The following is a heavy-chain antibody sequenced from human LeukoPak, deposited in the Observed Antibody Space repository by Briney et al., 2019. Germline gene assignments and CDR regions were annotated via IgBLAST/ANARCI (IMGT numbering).Heavy chain of an antibody. V-gene: IGHV3-23*01. Sequence: GGSLRLSCAASGFTFSSYAMSWVRQAPGKGLEWVSAISGSGGSTYYADSVKGRFTISRDNSKNTLYLQMNSLRAEDTAVYYCAKDRTVEVVAGSTDYWGQGTLVTVSS. CDR3: AKDRTVEVVAGSTDY. CDR2: ISGSGGST. CDR1: GFTFSSYA. J-gene: IGHJ4*02. D-gene: IGHD2-15*01.